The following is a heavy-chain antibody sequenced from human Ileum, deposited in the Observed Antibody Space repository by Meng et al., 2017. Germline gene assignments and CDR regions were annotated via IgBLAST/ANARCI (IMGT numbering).Heavy chain of an antibody. D-gene: IGHD1-20*01. CDR1: GYTFTGYH. V-gene: IGHV1-2*06. Sequence: QVQLVQSGAEVKKPGAAGKVSCKASGYTFTGYHMHWVRQAPGQGLEWMGRINPNSGGTIYAQKFQGRVTMTRDTSISTGYMELSRLRSDDTAVYYCAIITAGGAWGQGTLVTVSS. J-gene: IGHJ5*02. CDR3: AIITAGGA. CDR2: INPNSGGT.